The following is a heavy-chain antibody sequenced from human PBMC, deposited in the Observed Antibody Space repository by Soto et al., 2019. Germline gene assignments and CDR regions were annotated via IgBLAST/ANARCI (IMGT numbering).Heavy chain of an antibody. CDR2: IQNDGSDK. V-gene: IGHV3-33*01. J-gene: IGHJ6*02. Sequence: QVQLVESGGGVLQPGRPLRLSCAASGFTYTTYGMHWVRQAPGKGLEWVALIQNDGSDKYYADSVKGRFTISRDNSKNTLYLQMNSLRVEDTAVYYCVRDLFYYGSGSTRGMDVWGQGTTVTVSS. CDR3: VRDLFYYGSGSTRGMDV. CDR1: GFTYTTYG. D-gene: IGHD3-10*01.